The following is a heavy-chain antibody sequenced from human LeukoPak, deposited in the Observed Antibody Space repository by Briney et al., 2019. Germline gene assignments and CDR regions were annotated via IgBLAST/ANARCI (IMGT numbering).Heavy chain of an antibody. D-gene: IGHD2-2*01. CDR3: ARDKCSSTSCYGSLFDY. CDR2: ISAYNGNT. Sequence: GASVKVSCKASGYTFTSSGISWVRRAPGQGLEWMGWISAYNGNTNYAQKLQGRVTMTTDTSTSTAYMELRSLRSDDTAVYYCARDKCSSTSCYGSLFDYWGQGTLVTVSS. CDR1: GYTFTSSG. V-gene: IGHV1-18*01. J-gene: IGHJ4*02.